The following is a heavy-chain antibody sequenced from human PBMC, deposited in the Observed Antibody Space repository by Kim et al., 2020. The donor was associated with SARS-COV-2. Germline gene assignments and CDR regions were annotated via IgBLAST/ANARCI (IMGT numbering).Heavy chain of an antibody. V-gene: IGHV7-4-1*02. Sequence: ASVKVSCKASGYTFTSYAMNWVRQAPGQGLEWMGWMNTNTGNPTYAQSFTGRFIFTSDTSVSTAYLQMSSLKAEDTAVYYCARDILCVWEYDAFDLWGQGTMVTVSS. CDR1: GYTFTSYA. CDR2: MNTNTGNP. D-gene: IGHD3-10*01. CDR3: ARDILCVWEYDAFDL. J-gene: IGHJ3*01.